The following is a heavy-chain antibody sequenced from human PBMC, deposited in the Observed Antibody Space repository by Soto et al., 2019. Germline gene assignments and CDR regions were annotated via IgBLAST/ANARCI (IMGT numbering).Heavy chain of an antibody. D-gene: IGHD3-16*01. J-gene: IGHJ3*02. CDR3: AAIRYYASAFDI. CDR2: FDPENVET. CDR1: GYSLTDLS. V-gene: IGHV1-24*01. Sequence: ASVKVSCKVSGYSLTDLSIHWVRQGRGKGLEWMGGFDPENVETIYAQKFQGRLTMTEDTSTDTAYMELTSLRSEDTAVYYCAAIRYYASAFDIWGQGTMVTVS.